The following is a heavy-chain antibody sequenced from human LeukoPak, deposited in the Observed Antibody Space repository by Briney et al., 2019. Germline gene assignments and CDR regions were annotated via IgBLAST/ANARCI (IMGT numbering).Heavy chain of an antibody. CDR1: GFTFSRYS. CDR2: ISSSSSYI. Sequence: GGSLRLSCAASGFTFSRYSMNWVRQAPGKGLEWVSSISSSSSYIYYADSVKGRFTISRDNAKNSLYLQMNSLRAEDTAVYYCAREMSDTISWGREDYWGQGTLVTVSS. J-gene: IGHJ4*02. D-gene: IGHD3-10*01. CDR3: AREMSDTISWGREDY. V-gene: IGHV3-21*01.